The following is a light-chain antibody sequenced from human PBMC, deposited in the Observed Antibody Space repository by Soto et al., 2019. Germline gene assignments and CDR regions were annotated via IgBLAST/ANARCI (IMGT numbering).Light chain of an antibody. CDR2: DVS. CDR1: STDVGGYKY. Sequence: QSALTQPASVSGSPGQSIIISCTGTSTDVGGYKYVSWYQQHPGKAPKLMIYDVSSRPSGVSNRFSGSKSGNTASLIISGHQAEDEADYYCISYTSSDTDVFGTGTKVTVL. CDR3: ISYTSSDTDV. V-gene: IGLV2-14*01. J-gene: IGLJ1*01.